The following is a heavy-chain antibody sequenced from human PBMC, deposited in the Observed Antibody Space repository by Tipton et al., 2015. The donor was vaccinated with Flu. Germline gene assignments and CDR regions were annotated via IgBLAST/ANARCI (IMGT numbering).Heavy chain of an antibody. D-gene: IGHD3-3*01. J-gene: IGHJ4*02. CDR1: GFTFGTYA. Sequence: SLRLSCVASGFTFGTYAMSWVRQAPGKGLEWVSSITPNVGGTFYADSVRGRLTVSRDNSGNTLFLQMNSLRAEDTAVYYCARRVPYYLDYWGQGLLVTVSS. CDR3: ARRVPYYLDY. CDR2: ITPNVGGT. V-gene: IGHV3-23*01.